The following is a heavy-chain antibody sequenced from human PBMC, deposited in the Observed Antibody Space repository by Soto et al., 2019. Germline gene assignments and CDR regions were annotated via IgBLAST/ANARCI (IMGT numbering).Heavy chain of an antibody. Sequence: GGSLRLSCAASGFSFSSSGMHWVRQAPGKGLEWVADIFYDGSKIHYADSVKGRFTISRDNSKNTVHLQMNSLRPEDTAVYYCAKDLTGPYDYRGQGTVVTVSS. CDR1: GFSFSSSG. CDR2: IFYDGSKI. V-gene: IGHV3-30*18. D-gene: IGHD3-9*01. CDR3: AKDLTGPYDY. J-gene: IGHJ4*02.